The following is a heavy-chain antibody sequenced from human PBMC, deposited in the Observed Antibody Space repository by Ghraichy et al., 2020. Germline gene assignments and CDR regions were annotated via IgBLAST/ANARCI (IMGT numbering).Heavy chain of an antibody. D-gene: IGHD1-26*01. CDR3: ARGSYPFNY. CDR1: GFTFGSYW. V-gene: IGHV3-7*01. Sequence: GGSLRLSCAASGFTFGSYWMGWVRQAPGKGLEWVTNIKEDRSENHYVDSVKGRFTISRDNAENSLYLQRNSLRVEDTAVYYCARGSYPFNYWGQGTLVTVSS. J-gene: IGHJ4*02. CDR2: IKEDRSEN.